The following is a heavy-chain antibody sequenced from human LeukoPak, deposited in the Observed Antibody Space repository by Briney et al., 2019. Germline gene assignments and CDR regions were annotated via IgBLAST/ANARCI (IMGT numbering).Heavy chain of an antibody. CDR3: ASGSGSYYYYYYMDV. D-gene: IGHD3-10*01. Sequence: PSETLSLTCTVSSGSISSYYWSWLRQPPGKGLEWIGYIYYSGSTNYNPSLKSRVTISVDTSKNQFSLKLSSVTAADTAVYYCASGSGSYYYYYYMDVWGKGTTVTISS. V-gene: IGHV4-59*01. CDR1: SGSISSYY. J-gene: IGHJ6*03. CDR2: IYYSGST.